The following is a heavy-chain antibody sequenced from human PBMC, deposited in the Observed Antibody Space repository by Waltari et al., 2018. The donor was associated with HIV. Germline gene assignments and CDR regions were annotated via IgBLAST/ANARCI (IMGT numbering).Heavy chain of an antibody. Sequence: QVQLVQSGAEVKKPGASVKVSCKASGYTFTGYYMHWVRPAPGQGLEWMGWINPNSGGTNYAQKFQGRVTMTRDTSISTAYMELSRLRSDDTAVYYCARVLHYYDSSGYYYFDYWGQGTLVTVSS. CDR3: ARVLHYYDSSGYYYFDY. D-gene: IGHD3-22*01. CDR2: INPNSGGT. CDR1: GYTFTGYY. J-gene: IGHJ4*02. V-gene: IGHV1-2*02.